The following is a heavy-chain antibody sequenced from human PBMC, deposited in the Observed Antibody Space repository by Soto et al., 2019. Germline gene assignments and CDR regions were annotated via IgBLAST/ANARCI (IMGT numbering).Heavy chain of an antibody. D-gene: IGHD2-21*01. CDR3: AASCLACGGFNYYGMDV. J-gene: IGHJ6*02. CDR1: GGSISSGGYY. Sequence: QVQLQESGPGLVKPSQTLSLTCTVSGGSISSGGYYWYWIRQHPGKGLEWIGYIYYSGTTYYNPSLKRRVTISVDSSKIQFSLKLCSVTAADTAVYYCAASCLACGGFNYYGMDVWGQGTTVTVSS. V-gene: IGHV4-31*03. CDR2: IYYSGTT.